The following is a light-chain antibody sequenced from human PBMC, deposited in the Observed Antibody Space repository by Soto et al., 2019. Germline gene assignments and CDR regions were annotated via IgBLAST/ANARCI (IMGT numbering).Light chain of an antibody. CDR2: DVS. CDR3: CSYAVTYTGV. V-gene: IGLV2-11*01. Sequence: QSALTQPRSVSGSPGQSVTISCTGTNSDVGGYNYVSWYQQHPGKAPKLIISDVSKRPSGVPDRFSGSKSGTTASLTISGLQAEDEADYYCCSYAVTYTGVFGGGTKVTVL. CDR1: NSDVGGYNY. J-gene: IGLJ3*02.